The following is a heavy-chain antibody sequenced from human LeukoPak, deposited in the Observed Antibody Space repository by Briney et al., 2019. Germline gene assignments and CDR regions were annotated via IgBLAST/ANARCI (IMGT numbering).Heavy chain of an antibody. V-gene: IGHV3-7*01. CDR1: GFIFKKYW. Sequence: GGWLRLSCAASGFIFKKYWMNWVRQVPGKGLECLANIKEDGSETYYADSVRGRFTISRDNPKNLLFLQINSLRVEDTAVYYCARETPRRGETRDGYRWGQGTVVTVSS. CDR3: ARETPRRGETRDGYR. J-gene: IGHJ4*02. CDR2: IKEDGSET. D-gene: IGHD5-24*01.